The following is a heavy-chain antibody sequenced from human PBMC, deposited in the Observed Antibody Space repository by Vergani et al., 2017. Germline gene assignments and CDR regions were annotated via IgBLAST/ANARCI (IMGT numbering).Heavy chain of an antibody. D-gene: IGHD2-2*01. J-gene: IGHJ4*02. CDR1: GYSFTSYW. CDR3: ATQIPGYCSSTSCGFYFDY. V-gene: IGHV5-10-1*01. Sequence: EVQLVQSGAEVKKPGESLRISCKGSGYSFTSYWISWVRQMPGKGLEWMGRIDPSDSYTNYSPSFQGHVTISADKSISTAYLQWSSLKASDTAMYYCATQIPGYCSSTSCGFYFDYWGQGTLVTVSS. CDR2: IDPSDSYT.